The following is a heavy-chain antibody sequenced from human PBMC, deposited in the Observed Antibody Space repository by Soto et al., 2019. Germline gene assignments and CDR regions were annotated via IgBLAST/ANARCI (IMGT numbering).Heavy chain of an antibody. CDR2: TYYRSKWYN. Sequence: PSQTLSLTCAISGDSVSSNSAAWKWIRQSPSRGLEWLGRTYYRSKWYNDYAVSVKSRITINPDTSKNQFSLQLNSVTPEDTAVYYCAREGYDILTGYHNFDYWGQGTLVTVSS. V-gene: IGHV6-1*01. CDR1: GDSVSSNSAA. D-gene: IGHD3-9*01. CDR3: AREGYDILTGYHNFDY. J-gene: IGHJ4*02.